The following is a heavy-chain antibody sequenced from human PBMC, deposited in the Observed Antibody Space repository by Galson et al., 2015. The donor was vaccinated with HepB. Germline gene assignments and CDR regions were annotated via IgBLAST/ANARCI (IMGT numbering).Heavy chain of an antibody. CDR1: GFTFSSYS. V-gene: IGHV3-21*01. D-gene: IGHD2-2*01. J-gene: IGHJ6*03. CDR2: ISSSSSYI. CDR3: ARVYCSSTSCKMYYYYYMDV. Sequence: SLRLSCAASGFTFSSYSMNWVRQAPGKGLEWVSSISSSSSYIYYADSVKGRFTISRDNAKNSLYLQMNSLRAEDTAVYYCARVYCSSTSCKMYYYYYMDVWGKGTTVTVSS.